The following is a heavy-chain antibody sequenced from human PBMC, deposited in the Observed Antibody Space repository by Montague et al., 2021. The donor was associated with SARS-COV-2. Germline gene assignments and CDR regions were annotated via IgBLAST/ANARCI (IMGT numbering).Heavy chain of an antibody. CDR1: GGSFDSDNFF. V-gene: IGHV4-39*01. CDR2: ISNGGRT. D-gene: IGHD4-17*01. Sequence: SETLSLTCSVSGGSFDSDNFFWGWIRQPPGKRLEWIGVISNGGRTFDNPSLKSRVTISVHTSRNQLSLNVKSVTAADTAVYYCARGSTVTHYWGQGTLVTVSS. J-gene: IGHJ4*02. CDR3: ARGSTVTHY.